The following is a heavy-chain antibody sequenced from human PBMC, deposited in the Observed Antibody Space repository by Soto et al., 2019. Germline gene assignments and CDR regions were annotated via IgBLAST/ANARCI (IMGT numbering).Heavy chain of an antibody. CDR2: IYTDDNT. J-gene: IGHJ4*02. CDR1: GFSVTRNY. D-gene: IGHD6-19*01. Sequence: EVQVVETGGGLIQPGGSLRLTCAGSGFSVTRNYMAWVRQAPGKGLEWVSVIYTDDNTYYADSVKGRFTITRDKSRNTLYLQVDSLRAQDTAVSYCATSTGWYCFDYWGQGTLVTVSS. V-gene: IGHV3-53*02. CDR3: ATSTGWYCFDY.